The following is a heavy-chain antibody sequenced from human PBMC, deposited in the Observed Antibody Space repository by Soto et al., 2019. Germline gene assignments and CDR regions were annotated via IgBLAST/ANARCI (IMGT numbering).Heavy chain of an antibody. CDR1: SRSISSYY. CDR3: ARYYYDSSGYSYYFDY. D-gene: IGHD3-22*01. CDR2: IYYSGST. V-gene: IGHV4-59*01. J-gene: IGHJ4*02. Sequence: PSETLSLTCTVPSRSISSYYWSWIRQPPGKGLEWIGYIYYSGSTNYNPSLKSRVTISVDTSKNQFSLKLSSVTAADTAVYYCARYYYDSSGYSYYFDYWGQGTLVTVSS.